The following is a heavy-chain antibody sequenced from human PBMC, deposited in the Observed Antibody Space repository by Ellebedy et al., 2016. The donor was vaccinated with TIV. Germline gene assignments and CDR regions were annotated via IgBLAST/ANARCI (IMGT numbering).Heavy chain of an antibody. Sequence: ASVKVSXXASGYTFTGYYMHWVRQAPGQGLEWMGWINPNSGGTNYAQKFQGWVTMTRDTSISTAYMELSSLRSEDTAVYYCARGGYSGSPQGPFDYWGQGTLVTVSS. CDR1: GYTFTGYY. D-gene: IGHD1-26*01. J-gene: IGHJ4*02. CDR3: ARGGYSGSPQGPFDY. V-gene: IGHV1-2*04. CDR2: INPNSGGT.